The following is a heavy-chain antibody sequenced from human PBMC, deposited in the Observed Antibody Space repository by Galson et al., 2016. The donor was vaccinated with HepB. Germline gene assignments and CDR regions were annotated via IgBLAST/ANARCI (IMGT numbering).Heavy chain of an antibody. Sequence: SLRLSCAASGFTLGNHAMHWVRQAPGKGLEWVAAIWYDTSNKWYANSVMGQFAISRDNSENTLYLQMNSLRAEDTATYYCARGVGSTEMSCSDYWGQGTLVTVSS. V-gene: IGHV3-33*01. D-gene: IGHD1-26*01. J-gene: IGHJ4*02. CDR2: IWYDTSNK. CDR1: GFTLGNHA. CDR3: ARGVGSTEMSCSDY.